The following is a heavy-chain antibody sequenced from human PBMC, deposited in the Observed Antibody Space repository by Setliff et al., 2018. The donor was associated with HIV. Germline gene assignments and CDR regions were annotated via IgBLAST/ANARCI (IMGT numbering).Heavy chain of an antibody. CDR3: ATSDTIMAPGGLDY. D-gene: IGHD5-18*01. Sequence: GGSLRLSCAASGFTFSTYGMHWVRQAPGKGLEWVALISSDRSNKYYADSVKGRFTISRDNSKNTLYLQMNSLRAEDTAVYYCATSDTIMAPGGLDYWGQGILVTVSS. CDR2: ISSDRSNK. V-gene: IGHV3-30*03. CDR1: GFTFSTYG. J-gene: IGHJ4*02.